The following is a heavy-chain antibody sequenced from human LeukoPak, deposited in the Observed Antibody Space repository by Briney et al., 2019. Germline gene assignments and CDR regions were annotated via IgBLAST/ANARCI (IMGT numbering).Heavy chain of an antibody. Sequence: GGSLRLSCVVSGFTVSSNYMSWVRQAPGKGLEWVSDVYSGDNAYYADSVKGRFTISRDNSKNTLYLQMNSLRAEDTAVYYCAKVGEWLRGRFDYWGQGTLVTVSS. CDR2: VYSGDNA. CDR3: AKVGEWLRGRFDY. CDR1: GFTVSSNY. J-gene: IGHJ4*02. V-gene: IGHV3-53*01. D-gene: IGHD3-3*01.